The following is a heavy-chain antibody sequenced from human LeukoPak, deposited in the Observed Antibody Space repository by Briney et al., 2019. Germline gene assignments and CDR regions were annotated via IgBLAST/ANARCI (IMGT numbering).Heavy chain of an antibody. D-gene: IGHD6-6*01. Sequence: ASVKVSCKASGYTFTSYGISWVRQAPGQGLEWMGWISAYNGSTNCAQKLQGRVTMTTDTPTSTAYMELRSLRSDDTAVYYCARGDLYSSSSGSDYWGQGTLVTVS. J-gene: IGHJ4*02. CDR3: ARGDLYSSSSGSDY. CDR1: GYTFTSYG. V-gene: IGHV1-18*01. CDR2: ISAYNGST.